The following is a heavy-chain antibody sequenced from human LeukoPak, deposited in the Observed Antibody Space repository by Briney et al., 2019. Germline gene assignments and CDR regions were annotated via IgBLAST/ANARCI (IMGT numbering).Heavy chain of an antibody. D-gene: IGHD3-22*01. CDR2: IWYDGSNK. CDR1: GFTLSRYG. J-gene: IGHJ4*02. CDR3: ARDLDDYDTSGSPQGY. Sequence: GGSLRLSCAASGFTLSRYGIHWVRQAPGKGLEWVAVIWYDGSNKYYADSVKGRFTISRDNSENTLYLQMNSLRAEDTAVYYCARDLDDYDTSGSPQGYWGQGTLVTVSS. V-gene: IGHV3-33*01.